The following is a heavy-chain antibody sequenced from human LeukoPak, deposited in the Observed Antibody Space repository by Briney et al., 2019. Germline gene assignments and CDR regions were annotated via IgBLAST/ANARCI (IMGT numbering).Heavy chain of an antibody. Sequence: ASVKVSCKASGYTFTSYDINWVRRATGQGLEWMGWMNPNSGNTGYAQKFQGRVTMTRNTSISTAYMELSSLRSEDTAVYYCARGPPRGIVATILQVNYYYYMDVWGKGTTVTVSS. J-gene: IGHJ6*03. CDR1: GYTFTSYD. CDR3: ARGPPRGIVATILQVNYYYYMDV. CDR2: MNPNSGNT. D-gene: IGHD5-12*01. V-gene: IGHV1-8*01.